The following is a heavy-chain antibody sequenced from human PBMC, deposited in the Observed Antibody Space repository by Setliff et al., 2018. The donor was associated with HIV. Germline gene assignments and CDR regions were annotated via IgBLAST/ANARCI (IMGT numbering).Heavy chain of an antibody. CDR1: GFSFGSYT. CDR3: ARSSGFH. D-gene: IGHD6-19*01. CDR2: ISRSGDTI. J-gene: IGHJ4*02. V-gene: IGHV3-48*01. Sequence: PGGSLRLSCAASGFSFGSYTMNWVRQAPGKGLEWVSYISRSGDTIDYADSVKGRFTISRDNAKNSVSLQMNSLRVEDTAVYYCARSSGFHWGQGTLVTVSS.